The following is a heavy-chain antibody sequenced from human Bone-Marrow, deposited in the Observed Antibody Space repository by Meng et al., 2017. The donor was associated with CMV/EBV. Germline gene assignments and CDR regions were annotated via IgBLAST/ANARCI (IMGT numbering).Heavy chain of an antibody. D-gene: IGHD1-26*01. CDR1: GGSISSYY. J-gene: IGHJ3*02. Sequence: SETLSLTCNVSGGSISSYYWSYIRQPPGKGLEWIGYIYNSGRTNYNPSLKSRVTISVDTYKNQFSLKLTSVTTADTVVYFCAREGGATYFPSGTFDIWGQGTIVTVSS. CDR3: AREGGATYFPSGTFDI. CDR2: IYNSGRT. V-gene: IGHV4-59*01.